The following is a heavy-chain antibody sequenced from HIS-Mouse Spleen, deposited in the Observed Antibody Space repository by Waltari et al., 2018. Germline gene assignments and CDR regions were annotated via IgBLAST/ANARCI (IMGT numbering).Heavy chain of an antibody. CDR2: IYYSGST. CDR1: GGSISSSSYY. J-gene: IGHJ2*01. V-gene: IGHV4-39*07. D-gene: IGHD6-13*01. Sequence: QLQLQESGPGLVKPSETLSLTCTVPGGSISSSSYYWGWIRQPPGKGLEWIGSIYYSGSTYYNPSLKSRVTISVDTSKNQFSLKLSSVTAADTAVYYCAREIPYSSSWYDWYFDLWGRGTLVTFSS. CDR3: AREIPYSSSWYDWYFDL.